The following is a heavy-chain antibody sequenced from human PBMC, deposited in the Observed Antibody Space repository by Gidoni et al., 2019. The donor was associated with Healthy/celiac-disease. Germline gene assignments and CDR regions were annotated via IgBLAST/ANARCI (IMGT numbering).Heavy chain of an antibody. CDR3: AKWVGGTPGGFDY. D-gene: IGHD1-26*01. V-gene: IGHV3-23*01. CDR1: GFTFSSYA. Sequence: EVHLLESGGGLVQPGGSLRLSCAASGFTFSSYAMSWVRQAPGKGLEWVSAISGSGGSTYYADSVKGRFTISRDNSKNTLYLQMNSLRAEETAVYYCAKWVGGTPGGFDYWGQGTLVTVSS. CDR2: ISGSGGST. J-gene: IGHJ4*02.